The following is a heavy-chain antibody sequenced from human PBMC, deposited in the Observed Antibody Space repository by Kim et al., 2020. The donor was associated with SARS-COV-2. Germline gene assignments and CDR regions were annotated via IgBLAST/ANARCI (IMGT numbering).Heavy chain of an antibody. J-gene: IGHJ6*02. CDR2: ISYDGSNK. CDR3: ARAELWFGADV. D-gene: IGHD3-10*01. Sequence: GGSLRLSCAASGFTFSSYAMHWVRQAPGKGLEWVAVISYDGSNKYYADSVKGRFTISRDNSKNTLYLQMNSLRAEDTAVYYCARAELWFGADVWGQGTTVTVSS. CDR1: GFTFSSYA. V-gene: IGHV3-30*04.